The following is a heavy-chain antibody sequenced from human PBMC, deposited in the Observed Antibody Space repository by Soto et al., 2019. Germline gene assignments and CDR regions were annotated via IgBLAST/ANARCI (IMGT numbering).Heavy chain of an antibody. CDR1: GFTFSTYS. D-gene: IGHD3-10*01. V-gene: IGHV3-48*01. CDR3: ARARDASGSWGCYLDY. J-gene: IGHJ4*02. Sequence: EVQLVESGGGLVQPGGSLRLSCAASGFTFSTYSMSWVRQAPGKGLEWVSYIRSSISPTHYADSVKGRSTISRDNAKNSMYLQMNSLRAEDTAVYYCARARDASGSWGCYLDYWGQGTLVTVSS. CDR2: IRSSISPT.